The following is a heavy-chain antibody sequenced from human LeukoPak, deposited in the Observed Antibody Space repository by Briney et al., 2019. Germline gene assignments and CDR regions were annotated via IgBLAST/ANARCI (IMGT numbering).Heavy chain of an antibody. Sequence: GGSLRLSCTASGFSFSGHWMHWARQLPGKGLVWVSRISPTGSTTSYADSVKGRFTISRDNSKNTLYLQMNSLRAEDTAVYYCAKARIAVAGRGYYFDYWGQGTLVTVSS. D-gene: IGHD6-19*01. J-gene: IGHJ4*02. CDR1: GFSFSGHW. V-gene: IGHV3-74*01. CDR3: AKARIAVAGRGYYFDY. CDR2: ISPTGSTT.